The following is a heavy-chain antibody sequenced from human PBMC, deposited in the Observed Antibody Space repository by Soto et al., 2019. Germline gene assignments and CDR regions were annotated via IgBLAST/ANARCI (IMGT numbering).Heavy chain of an antibody. CDR2: IKSKTDGGTT. Sequence: ETLSLTCTVSGGSISGYYWSWIRQPPGKGLEWVGRIKSKTDGGTTDYAAPVKGRFTISRDDSKNTLYLQMNSLKTEDTAVYYCTTDMEQLIDYWGQGTLVTVSS. CDR1: GGSISGYY. J-gene: IGHJ4*02. D-gene: IGHD6-6*01. V-gene: IGHV3-15*01. CDR3: TTDMEQLIDY.